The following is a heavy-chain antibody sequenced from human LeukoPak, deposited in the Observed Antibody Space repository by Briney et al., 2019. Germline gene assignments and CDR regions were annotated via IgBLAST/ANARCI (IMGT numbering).Heavy chain of an antibody. Sequence: GGSLRLSCAASGFTFSTYNMNWVRQAPGKGLEWVSSISTGSRDIYYADSVKARFTISRDNAKNSLYLQMNSLRAEDTAVYYCARPSNYHGSANYFPFDYWGQGTLVTVSS. CDR2: ISTGSRDI. D-gene: IGHD3-10*01. CDR1: GFTFSTYN. V-gene: IGHV3-21*01. J-gene: IGHJ4*02. CDR3: ARPSNYHGSANYFPFDY.